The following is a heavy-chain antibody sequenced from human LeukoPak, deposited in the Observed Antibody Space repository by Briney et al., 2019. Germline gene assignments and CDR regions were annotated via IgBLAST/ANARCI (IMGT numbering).Heavy chain of an antibody. CDR3: ARDSLGMSTLDS. CDR2: INSDGSIT. D-gene: IGHD5/OR15-5a*01. Sequence: GGSLRLSCAASGFTFTTYWMHWVRQAPGKGLVWVSHINSDGSITSYADSVKGRFTISRDNAKNTLYLQMNSLRAEDTAVYYCARDSLGMSTLDSWGQGTLVTVSS. CDR1: GFTFTTYW. J-gene: IGHJ4*02. V-gene: IGHV3-74*01.